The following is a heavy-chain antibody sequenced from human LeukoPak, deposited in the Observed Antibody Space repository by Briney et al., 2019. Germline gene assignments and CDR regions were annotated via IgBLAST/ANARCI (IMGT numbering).Heavy chain of an antibody. J-gene: IGHJ6*03. Sequence: GSQRLSYAASGFTFSSYSLNWVRQPPGKGLEWIGEINHSGSTNYNPSLKSRVTISVDTSKNQFSLKLSSVTAADTAVYYCARGNSGYDLGGYYYYMDVWGKGTTVTVSS. D-gene: IGHD5-12*01. CDR3: ARGNSGYDLGGYYYYMDV. CDR1: GFTFSSYS. CDR2: INHSGST. V-gene: IGHV4-34*01.